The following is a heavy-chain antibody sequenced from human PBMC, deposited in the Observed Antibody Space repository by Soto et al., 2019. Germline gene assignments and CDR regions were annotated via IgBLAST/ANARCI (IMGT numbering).Heavy chain of an antibody. J-gene: IGHJ4*02. CDR1: GFTFSSYA. V-gene: IGHV3-23*01. CDR3: AKDRDIAATAPDH. CDR2: ISASGGST. D-gene: IGHD5-12*01. Sequence: PGGSLRLSCAASGFTFSSYAMSWVRQAPGKGLEWVSAISASGGSTYYADSVKGRFTISRGNSKNTLYLQMNSLRAEDTAVYYCAKDRDIAATAPDHWGQGTLVTVSS.